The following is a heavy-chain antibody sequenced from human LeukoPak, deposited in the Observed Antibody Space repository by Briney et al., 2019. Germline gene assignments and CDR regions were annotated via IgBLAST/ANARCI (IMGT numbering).Heavy chain of an antibody. J-gene: IGHJ4*02. CDR2: MSYDGFNK. V-gene: IGHV3-30*18. CDR3: AKTKGYSYGYYFDY. CDR1: GFTFSSYA. Sequence: GGSLRLSCAASGFTFSSYAMHWVRQSLGKGLEWVAVMSYDGFNKYYADSVKSRFTISRDNSKNTLYLQMNSLRAEDTAVYYCAKTKGYSYGYYFDYWGQGTLVTVSS. D-gene: IGHD5-18*01.